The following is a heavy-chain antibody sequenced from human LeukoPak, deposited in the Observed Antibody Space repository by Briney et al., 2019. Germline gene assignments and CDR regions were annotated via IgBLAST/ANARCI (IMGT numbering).Heavy chain of an antibody. CDR2: ISYDGSNK. CDR1: GFTFSSYA. D-gene: IGHD3-9*01. CDR3: AREAWDILTGYPAY. J-gene: IGHJ4*02. Sequence: GRSLRLSCAASGFTFSSYAMHWVRQAPGKGLEWVAVISYDGSNKYYADSVKGRFTISRDNSKNTMYLQMNSLRAEDTAVYSCAREAWDILTGYPAYWGQGTLVTVSS. V-gene: IGHV3-30*04.